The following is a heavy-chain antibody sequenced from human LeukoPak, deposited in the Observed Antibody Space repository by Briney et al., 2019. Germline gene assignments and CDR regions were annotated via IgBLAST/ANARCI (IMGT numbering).Heavy chain of an antibody. CDR1: GYTFTTYG. J-gene: IGHJ4*02. CDR3: ARHVRPIGSSWSQFNFDY. Sequence: ASVKVSCKASGYTFTTYGISWVRQAPGQGLEWMGWINAYSGNTNYAQTFQGRVTMTTDTSTSTAYMELRSLRSDDTAVYYCARHVRPIGSSWSQFNFDYWGQGTLVTVSS. CDR2: INAYSGNT. D-gene: IGHD6-13*01. V-gene: IGHV1-18*01.